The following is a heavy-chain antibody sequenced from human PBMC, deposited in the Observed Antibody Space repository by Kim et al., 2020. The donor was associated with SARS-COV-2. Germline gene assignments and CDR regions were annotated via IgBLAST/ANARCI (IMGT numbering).Heavy chain of an antibody. CDR2: WDDDK. V-gene: IGHV2-70*01. CDR3: ARGLDMDV. J-gene: IGHJ6*03. D-gene: IGHD2-21*01. Sequence: WDDDKYYSTSLKTRLTISKDTSKTQVVLTMTNMDPVDTATYYCARGLDMDVWGKGTTVTVSS.